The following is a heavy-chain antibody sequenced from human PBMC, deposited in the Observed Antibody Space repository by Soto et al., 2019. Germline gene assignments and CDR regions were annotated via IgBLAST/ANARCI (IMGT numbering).Heavy chain of an antibody. Sequence: EVHLVESGGGLVQPGGSLRLSCAASGLTFSSSWMSWARQAPGKGLQWVANIKEDGSEEYYLDSVKGRFTISRDNAKNSLYPQMNSLTAEDTAVYYCARDLGYQTLDYWGQGTLVTVSS. V-gene: IGHV3-7*01. CDR2: IKEDGSEE. D-gene: IGHD6-25*01. J-gene: IGHJ4*02. CDR1: GLTFSSSW. CDR3: ARDLGYQTLDY.